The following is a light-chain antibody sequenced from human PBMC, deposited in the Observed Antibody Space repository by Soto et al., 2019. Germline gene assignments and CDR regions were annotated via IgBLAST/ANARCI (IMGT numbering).Light chain of an antibody. V-gene: IGLV2-14*01. CDR2: DGS. Sequence: QSVLTQPASVSGSPGQSITISCTGTSSDVGGYNYVSWYQQHPGKAPKLLIYDGSNRPSGCSNRFSGSKSGNTASLTISGLEAEDEADDYCSSYTSSSSVVFGGGTKLTVL. CDR3: SSYTSSSSVV. J-gene: IGLJ2*01. CDR1: SSDVGGYNY.